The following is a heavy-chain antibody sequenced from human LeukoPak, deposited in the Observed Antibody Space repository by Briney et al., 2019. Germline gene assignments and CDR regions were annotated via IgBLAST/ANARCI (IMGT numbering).Heavy chain of an antibody. CDR3: ARASAGIVVVVAAFDY. CDR1: RYTFTGYY. D-gene: IGHD2-15*01. J-gene: IGHJ4*02. Sequence: ASVKVSCKASRYTFTGYYMHWVRQAPGQGLEWMGWINPNSGGTNYAQKFQGRVTMTRDTSISTAYMELSRLRSDDTAVYYCARASAGIVVVVAAFDYWGQGTLVTVSS. V-gene: IGHV1-2*02. CDR2: INPNSGGT.